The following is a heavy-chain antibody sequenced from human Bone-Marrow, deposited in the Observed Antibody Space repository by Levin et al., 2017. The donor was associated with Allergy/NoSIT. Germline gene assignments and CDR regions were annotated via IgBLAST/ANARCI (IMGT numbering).Heavy chain of an antibody. CDR3: ARAFSKALLGYCSGGSCNPWYYYYMDV. CDR1: GGTFSSYA. Sequence: GASVKVSCKASGGTFSSYAISWVRQAPGQGLEWMGGIIPIFGTANYAQKFQGRVTITADKSTSTAYMELSSLRSEDTAVYYCARAFSKALLGYCSGGSCNPWYYYYMDVWGKGTTVTVSS. V-gene: IGHV1-69*06. CDR2: IIPIFGTA. J-gene: IGHJ6*03. D-gene: IGHD2-15*01.